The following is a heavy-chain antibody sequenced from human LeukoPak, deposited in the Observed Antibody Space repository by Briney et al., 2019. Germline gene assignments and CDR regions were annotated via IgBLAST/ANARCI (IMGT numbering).Heavy chain of an antibody. CDR3: ARDHGYWSGGSCYDRYINWYFDL. CDR1: GGSISCYH. V-gene: IGHV4-59*01. CDR2: LHNSGST. D-gene: IGHD2-15*01. J-gene: IGHJ2*01. Sequence: SETLSLTCIVSGGSISCYHWSWFRQAPGKGLEWIGYLHNSGSTNFNPSLKSRVPISVDTSKNQYSLKLSSVPAADTAVYYCARDHGYWSGGSCYDRYINWYFDLWGRGTLVTVSS.